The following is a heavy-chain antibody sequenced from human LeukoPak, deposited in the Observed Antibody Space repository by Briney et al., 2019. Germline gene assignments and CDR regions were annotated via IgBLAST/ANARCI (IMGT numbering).Heavy chain of an antibody. CDR2: ISAYNGNT. CDR1: GGTFSSYA. V-gene: IGHV1-18*01. CDR3: ARGGYDFWSGYYPIYFDY. Sequence: ASVKVSCKASGGTFSSYAISWVRQAPGQGLEWMGWISAYNGNTNYAQKLQGRVTMTTDTSTSTAYMELRSLRSDDTAVYYCARGGYDFWSGYYPIYFDYWGQGTLVTVSS. J-gene: IGHJ4*02. D-gene: IGHD3-3*01.